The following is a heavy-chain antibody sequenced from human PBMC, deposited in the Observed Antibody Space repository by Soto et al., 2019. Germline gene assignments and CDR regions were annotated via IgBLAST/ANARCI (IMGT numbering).Heavy chain of an antibody. CDR3: ARDSSGYYAFDY. D-gene: IGHD3-22*01. J-gene: IGHJ4*02. Sequence: QVQLQESGPGLVKPSQTLSLTCTVSGGSISSGGYYWSWIRQHPGKGLEWIGYIYYSGSTYYNPSLKSRXXIXVXXSKNQFSLKLSSVTAADTAVYYCARDSSGYYAFDYWGQGTLVTVSS. CDR2: IYYSGST. V-gene: IGHV4-31*03. CDR1: GGSISSGGYY.